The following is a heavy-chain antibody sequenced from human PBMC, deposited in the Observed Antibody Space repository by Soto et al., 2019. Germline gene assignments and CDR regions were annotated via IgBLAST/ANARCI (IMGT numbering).Heavy chain of an antibody. V-gene: IGHV3-23*01. Sequence: GGSLRLSCAASGFTFSNYAMSWVRQAPGKGLEWVSTISGNGGSTYYADSVKGRFTISRDNSKNMLFLQISSLRDDDSAVYYCSIRSASIITFDYCGQGTPVTVSS. CDR2: ISGNGGST. CDR1: GFTFSNYA. D-gene: IGHD3-3*01. CDR3: SIRSASIITFDY. J-gene: IGHJ4*02.